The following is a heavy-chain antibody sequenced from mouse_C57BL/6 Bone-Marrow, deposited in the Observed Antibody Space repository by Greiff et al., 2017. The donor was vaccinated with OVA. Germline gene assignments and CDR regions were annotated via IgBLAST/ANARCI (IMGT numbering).Heavy chain of an antibody. Sequence: VKLMESGAELVRPGASVKLSCKASGYTFTDYYINWVKQRPGQGLEWIARIYPGSGNTYYNEKFKGKATLTAEKSSSTAYMQLSSLTSEDSAVYFCARKDYGPYAMDYWGQGTSVTVSS. CDR2: IYPGSGNT. V-gene: IGHV1-76*01. D-gene: IGHD1-2*01. CDR3: ARKDYGPYAMDY. J-gene: IGHJ4*01. CDR1: GYTFTDYY.